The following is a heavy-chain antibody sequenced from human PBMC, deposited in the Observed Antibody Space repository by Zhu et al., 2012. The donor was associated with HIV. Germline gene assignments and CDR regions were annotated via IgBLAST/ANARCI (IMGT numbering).Heavy chain of an antibody. CDR2: IYYSGNT. Sequence: QVQLQESGPGLVKPSETLSLTCTVSGGSISRDNNYWGWIRQPPGKGLEWIVSIYYSGNTYYNPSLKSRVTISVDTSKNQFSLKLSSETAADTAIYYCATYIYASGRTFDNWGQGTLVTVSS. V-gene: IGHV4-39*01. J-gene: IGHJ4*02. CDR1: GGSISRDNNY. CDR3: ATYIYASGRTFDN. D-gene: IGHD3-10*01.